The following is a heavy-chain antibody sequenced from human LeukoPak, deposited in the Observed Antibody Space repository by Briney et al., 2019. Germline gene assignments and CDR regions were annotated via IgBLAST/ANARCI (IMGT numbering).Heavy chain of an antibody. CDR1: GGSISSYS. Sequence: SETLSLTCTVSGGSISSYSWNWIRQPPGKGLEWIGYIYYTGSTNYNPYLKSRVTISVDTSKNQFSLKLSSVTAADTAVYYCARYSGYDVRNYYYYYMDVWGKGTTVTVSS. V-gene: IGHV4-59*01. J-gene: IGHJ6*03. CDR3: ARYSGYDVRNYYYYYMDV. CDR2: IYYTGST. D-gene: IGHD5-12*01.